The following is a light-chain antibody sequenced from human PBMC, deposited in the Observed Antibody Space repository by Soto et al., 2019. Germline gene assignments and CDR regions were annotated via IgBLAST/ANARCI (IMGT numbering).Light chain of an antibody. CDR2: DTS. V-gene: IGKV3-20*01. Sequence: EIVLTQSPGTLSLSPGERATLSCRASQSVSSSYLAWYQQKPGQAPRLLIYDTSKRATGIPDRLSGSGSGKDFTLTSRRLEPEDFAVYYCQQYCGSPPYTFGQGTKLEIK. J-gene: IGKJ2*01. CDR1: QSVSSSY. CDR3: QQYCGSPPYT.